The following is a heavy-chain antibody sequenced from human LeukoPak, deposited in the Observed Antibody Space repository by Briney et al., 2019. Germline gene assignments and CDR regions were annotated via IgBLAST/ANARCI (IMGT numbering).Heavy chain of an antibody. J-gene: IGHJ3*02. Sequence: PGGSLRLSCAASGFSFSNYWMTWLRQAPGKGLEWVANIRGDESRKYYLDSVTGRFTISRDNAKNSLYLQMNSLRAEDTAVYYCARDANYHVSSDYYDAFDIWGQGTKVTVSS. CDR2: IRGDESRK. CDR1: GFSFSNYW. CDR3: ARDANYHVSSDYYDAFDI. D-gene: IGHD3-22*01. V-gene: IGHV3-7*01.